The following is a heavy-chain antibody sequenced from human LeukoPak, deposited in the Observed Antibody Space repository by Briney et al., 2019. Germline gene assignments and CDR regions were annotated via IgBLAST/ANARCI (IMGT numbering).Heavy chain of an antibody. J-gene: IGHJ4*02. D-gene: IGHD3-10*01. CDR3: ARHSKYGSGGFQDNFDY. CDR2: IHYNGRT. CDR1: GDSSSSYY. V-gene: IGHV4-59*08. Sequence: SETLSLTCTVSGDSSSSYYWSWIRQPPGKGLEWIAYIHYNGRTNYNPSLKSRVIISVDTSKNQFSLKLTSVTAADTAIYYCARHSKYGSGGFQDNFDYWGQGTLLTVSS.